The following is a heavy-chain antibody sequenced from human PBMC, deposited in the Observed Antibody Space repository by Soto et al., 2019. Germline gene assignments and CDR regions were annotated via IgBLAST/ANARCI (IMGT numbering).Heavy chain of an antibody. J-gene: IGHJ5*02. V-gene: IGHV4-34*01. CDR1: GVSFSGYY. CDR3: ASGVVVVVAARVNWFDP. D-gene: IGHD2-15*01. Sequence: SETLSLTCAFYGVSFSGYYWSWIRQPPGKGLEWIGEINHSGSTNYNPSLKSRVTISVDTSKNQFSLKLSSVTAADTAVYYCASGVVVVVAARVNWFDPWGQGTLVTVSS. CDR2: INHSGST.